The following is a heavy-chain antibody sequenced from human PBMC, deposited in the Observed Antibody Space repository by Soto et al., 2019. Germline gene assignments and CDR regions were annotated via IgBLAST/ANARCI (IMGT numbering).Heavy chain of an antibody. Sequence: ASVKVSCKAPGYTFTSYAMHWVRQAPGQGLEWMGWINADNGNTRYSQTFQGRVTITRDTSTSTVYMELRSLRSEDTAVYYCARGAVQYYYVISGYLEGGDCFASWGQGTLVTVSS. CDR2: INADNGNT. V-gene: IGHV1-3*01. J-gene: IGHJ4*02. CDR3: ARGAVQYYYVISGYLEGGDCFAS. CDR1: GYTFTSYA. D-gene: IGHD3-22*01.